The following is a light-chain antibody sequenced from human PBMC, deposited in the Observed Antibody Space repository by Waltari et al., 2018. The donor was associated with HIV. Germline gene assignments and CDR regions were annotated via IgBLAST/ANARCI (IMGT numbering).Light chain of an antibody. CDR3: ATWDDSLKGYV. CDR1: SSNIGKNA. Sequence: QSVLTQPPSVSEAPRKSVTLSCSGSSSNIGKNAVNWFQQLPGKAPKLLIYYDDLLPSGVSDRFSGSKSGTSASLAISGLQSEDEADYYCATWDDSLKGYVFGAGTKVTVL. V-gene: IGLV1-36*01. J-gene: IGLJ1*01. CDR2: YDD.